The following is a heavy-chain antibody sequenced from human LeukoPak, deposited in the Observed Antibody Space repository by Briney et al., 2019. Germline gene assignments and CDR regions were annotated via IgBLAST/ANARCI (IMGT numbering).Heavy chain of an antibody. Sequence: GGSLRLPCAASGFTFSSYAMLWVRQAPGKGLEYVSAIDSDGRSTFYASSVEGRVTISRDNSKNTLYLQMRSLRPEDTAVYYCARAPYYYYYYIDVWGKGTTVTVSS. V-gene: IGHV3-64*01. CDR1: GFTFSSYA. J-gene: IGHJ6*03. CDR2: IDSDGRST. CDR3: ARAPYYYYYYIDV.